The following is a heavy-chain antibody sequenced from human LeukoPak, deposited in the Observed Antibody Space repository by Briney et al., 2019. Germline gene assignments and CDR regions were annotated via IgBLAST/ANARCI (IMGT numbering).Heavy chain of an antibody. V-gene: IGHV4-4*07. J-gene: IGHJ4*02. D-gene: IGHD3-10*01. CDR3: ARVNYGSGAYYFVY. Sequence: SETLSLTCTVSGGSISSYYWSWIRQPAGKGLEWVGRIYTSGSTNYNPSLKSRVTMSVDTSKNQFSLKLSSVTAADTAVYYCARVNYGSGAYYFVYWGQGTLVTVSS. CDR1: GGSISSYY. CDR2: IYTSGST.